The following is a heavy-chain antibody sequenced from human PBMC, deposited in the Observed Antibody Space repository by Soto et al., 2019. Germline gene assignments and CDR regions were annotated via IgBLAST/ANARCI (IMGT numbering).Heavy chain of an antibody. CDR3: ASRRYYYDSSGYYDY. CDR1: GYSISSGYY. D-gene: IGHD3-22*01. J-gene: IGHJ4*02. CDR2: IYHSGST. V-gene: IGHV4-38-2*01. Sequence: SETLSLTCAVSGYSISSGYYWGWIRQPPGKGLEWIGSIYHSGSTYYNPSLKSRVTISVDTSKNQFSLKLSSVTAADTAVYYCASRRYYYDSSGYYDYWGQGTLVTVSS.